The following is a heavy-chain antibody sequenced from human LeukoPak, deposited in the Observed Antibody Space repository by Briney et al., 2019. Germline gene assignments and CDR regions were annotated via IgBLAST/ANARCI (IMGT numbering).Heavy chain of an antibody. V-gene: IGHV1-69*05. D-gene: IGHD6-6*01. Sequence: ASVKVSCKVSGYTLTELSMHWVRQAPGQGLEWMGGIIPIFGTANYAQKFQGRVTITTDESTSTAYMELSSLRSEDTAVYYCAKSIAAPAHYYYYYMDVWGKGTTVTVSS. CDR1: GYTLTELS. CDR3: AKSIAAPAHYYYYYMDV. CDR2: IIPIFGTA. J-gene: IGHJ6*03.